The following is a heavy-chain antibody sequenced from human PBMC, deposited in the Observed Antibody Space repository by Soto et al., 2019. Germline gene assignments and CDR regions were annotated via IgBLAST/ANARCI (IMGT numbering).Heavy chain of an antibody. CDR2: ISAYNGNT. V-gene: IGHV1-18*01. CDR3: AKLRGESSGWYSIDAFDI. Sequence: ASVKVSCKASGYTFSSYGISWVRQAPGQGLEWMGWISAYNGNTNYAQKLQGRVSMTTDTSTSTAYMELRSLRSDDTAVYYCAKLRGESSGWYSIDAFDIWGQGTMVTVSS. CDR1: GYTFSSYG. J-gene: IGHJ3*02. D-gene: IGHD6-19*01.